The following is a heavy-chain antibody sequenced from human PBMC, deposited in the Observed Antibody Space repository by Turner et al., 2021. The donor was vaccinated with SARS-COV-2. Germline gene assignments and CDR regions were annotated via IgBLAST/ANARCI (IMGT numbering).Heavy chain of an antibody. J-gene: IGHJ5*02. CDR2: FDPEDGET. CDR3: ATGSPFGVVGNWFDP. CDR1: GSTLIELS. Sequence: QVQLVQSGAEVKQPGASVNVSCKVSGSTLIELSMHWVRQAPGKGLEWMGRFDPEDGETSYAQKFQGRVTMTEDTSTDTAYMELSSLRSEDTDVYYCATGSPFGVVGNWFDPWGQGTLVSVSS. V-gene: IGHV1-24*01. D-gene: IGHD3-3*01.